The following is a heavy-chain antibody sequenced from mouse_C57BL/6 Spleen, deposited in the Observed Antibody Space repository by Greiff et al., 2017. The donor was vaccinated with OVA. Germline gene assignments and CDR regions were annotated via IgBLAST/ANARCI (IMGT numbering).Heavy chain of an antibody. CDR1: GYAFSSYW. J-gene: IGHJ2*01. D-gene: IGHD1-1*01. CDR2: IYPGDGDT. V-gene: IGHV1-80*01. Sequence: VKLVESGAELVKPGASVKISCKASGYAFSSYWMNWVKQRPGKGLEWIGQIYPGDGDTNYNGKFKGKATLTADKSSSTAYMQLSSLTSEDSAVYFCARTSNYYGSSPFDYWGQGTTLTVSS. CDR3: ARTSNYYGSSPFDY.